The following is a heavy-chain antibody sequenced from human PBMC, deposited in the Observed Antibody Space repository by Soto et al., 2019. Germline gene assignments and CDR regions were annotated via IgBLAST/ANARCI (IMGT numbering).Heavy chain of an antibody. D-gene: IGHD2-15*01. CDR3: HTGVQLGYCSGGSCYDGYYYYGMDV. V-gene: IGHV3-15*01. CDR1: GFTFSNAW. J-gene: IGHJ6*02. Sequence: GGSLRLSCAASGFTFSNAWMSWVRQAPGKGLEWVGRIKSKTDGGTTDYAAPVKGRFTISRDYSKNTLYLQRNSLKTEDSAVYYCHTGVQLGYCSGGSCYDGYYYYGMDVWGQGTSVTVYS. CDR2: IKSKTDGGTT.